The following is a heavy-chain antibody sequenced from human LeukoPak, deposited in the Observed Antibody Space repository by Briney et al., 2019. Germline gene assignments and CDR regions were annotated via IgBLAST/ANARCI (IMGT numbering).Heavy chain of an antibody. CDR3: ARAAMYYYGSGTSAGYFDY. CDR1: GYSFTSYW. D-gene: IGHD3-10*01. CDR2: IYPGDADT. Sequence: GESLKISCKGSGYSFTSYWIGWVRQMPGKGLEWMGIIYPGDADTRYSPSFQGQVTISADKSISTAYRQWSSLKASDTAMYYCARAAMYYYGSGTSAGYFDYWGQGTLVTVSS. V-gene: IGHV5-51*01. J-gene: IGHJ4*02.